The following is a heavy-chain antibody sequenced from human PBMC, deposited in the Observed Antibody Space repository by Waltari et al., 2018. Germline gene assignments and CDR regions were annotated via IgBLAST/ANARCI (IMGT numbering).Heavy chain of an antibody. V-gene: IGHV1-69*08. J-gene: IGHJ4*02. CDR3: AREEVTYSGSYSDY. D-gene: IGHD1-26*01. CDR2: IIPICGTA. Sequence: QVQLVQSGAEVKKPGSSVKVSCKASGGTFSSYAISWVRQAPGQGLEWMGRIIPICGTANYAQKFQSRFTITADKSTSTAYMELSSLRSEDTAVYYCAREEVTYSGSYSDYCGQGTLVTVSS. CDR1: GGTFSSYA.